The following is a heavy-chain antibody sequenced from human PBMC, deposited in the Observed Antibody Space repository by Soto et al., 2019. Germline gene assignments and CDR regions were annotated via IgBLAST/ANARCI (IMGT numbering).Heavy chain of an antibody. CDR1: GFTFSAYW. J-gene: IGHJ6*02. Sequence: GGSLRLSCAASGFTFSAYWMSWVRQAPGKGLEWVGNIKQDGSGENYVDSVKGRFTISRDNANHSLYLQMNSLRAEDTAVYYCARDRGPPRYLYYGMDVWGQGTTVTVSS. D-gene: IGHD3-10*01. CDR3: ARDRGPPRYLYYGMDV. CDR2: IKQDGSGE. V-gene: IGHV3-7*01.